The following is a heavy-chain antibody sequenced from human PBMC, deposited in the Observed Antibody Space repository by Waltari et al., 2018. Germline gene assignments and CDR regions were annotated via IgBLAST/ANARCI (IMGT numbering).Heavy chain of an antibody. CDR1: GFTFSSYG. CDR3: AGRKDCSSTSCYLDY. V-gene: IGHV3-30*02. Sequence: QVQLVESGGGVVQPGGSLRLSCAASGFTFSSYGMHWVRQAPGKGLEWVAFIRYDGSNKYYADSVKGRFTISRDNSKNTLYLQMNSLRAEDTAVYYCAGRKDCSSTSCYLDYWGQGTLVTVSS. J-gene: IGHJ4*02. CDR2: IRYDGSNK. D-gene: IGHD2-2*01.